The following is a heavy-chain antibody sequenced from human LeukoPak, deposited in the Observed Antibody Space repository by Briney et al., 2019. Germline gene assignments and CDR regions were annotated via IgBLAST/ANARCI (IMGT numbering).Heavy chain of an antibody. J-gene: IGHJ4*02. V-gene: IGHV3-30*19. D-gene: IGHD3-10*01. Sequence: GRSLRLSCAASGFTFNGYGMHWARQAPGKGLEWVAVIFPDGSKDNYADSVKGRFTISRDNSKNPLYLQMNSLRIEDTAVYYCARARGLDHWGQGTQVTVSS. CDR1: GFTFNGYG. CDR2: IFPDGSKD. CDR3: ARARGLDH.